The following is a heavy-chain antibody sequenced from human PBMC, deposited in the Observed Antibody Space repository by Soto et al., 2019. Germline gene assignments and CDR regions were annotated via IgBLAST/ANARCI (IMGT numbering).Heavy chain of an antibody. D-gene: IGHD6-13*01. CDR3: AKDLSKSGVFAFDY. CDR2: ISGNDDST. Sequence: EVQLLESGGGLVQPGGSLRLSCVASEFTFSNYAMSWVRQAPGKGLEWVSTISGNDDSTYYADSVKGRCIISRDNSKNTLDLQMSSLRAQDTAVYYCAKDLSKSGVFAFDYWGQGIRVTVSS. CDR1: EFTFSNYA. V-gene: IGHV3-23*01. J-gene: IGHJ4*02.